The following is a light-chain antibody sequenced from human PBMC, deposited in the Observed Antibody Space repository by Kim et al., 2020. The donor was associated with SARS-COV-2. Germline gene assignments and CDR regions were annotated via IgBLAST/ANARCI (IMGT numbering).Light chain of an antibody. CDR3: QAWDSGTVV. CDR1: KLGEKY. J-gene: IGLJ2*01. Sequence: SYELTQPPSVSVSPGQTVTLTCSGDKLGEKYSCWYQQRSGQSPILLIYQDFKRPSGIPERFSGSNFGNTVTLTISGTQTVDEADYYCQAWDSGTVVFGGGTQLTVL. V-gene: IGLV3-1*01. CDR2: QDF.